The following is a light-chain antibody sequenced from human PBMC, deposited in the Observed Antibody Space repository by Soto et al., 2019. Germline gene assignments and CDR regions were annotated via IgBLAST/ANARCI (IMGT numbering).Light chain of an antibody. CDR1: STDVGEYNY. J-gene: IGLJ1*01. Sequence: QSALTQPPSASGSPGQSVTIPCAGTSTDVGEYNYVSWYQQHPGKVPKLIIFEVNKRPSGVPDRFSGSKSGDTASLTVSGLQAEDEADYYCQSYDARLRGSGVFGTGTKVTVL. CDR2: EVN. CDR3: QSYDARLRGSGV. V-gene: IGLV2-8*01.